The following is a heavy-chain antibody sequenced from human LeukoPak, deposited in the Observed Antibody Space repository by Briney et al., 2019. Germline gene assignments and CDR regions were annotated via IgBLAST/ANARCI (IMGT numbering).Heavy chain of an antibody. Sequence: ASVKVSCKASGYTFTGYYMHWLRQAPGQGPEWMGIINPRGGSTDYAQKFQGRVTMTSDTSTRTASMELRSLRSDDTAVYYCVRPLYSYGPYDYWGQGTLVTVSS. CDR1: GYTFTGYY. CDR3: VRPLYSYGPYDY. CDR2: INPRGGST. D-gene: IGHD5-18*01. V-gene: IGHV1-46*01. J-gene: IGHJ4*02.